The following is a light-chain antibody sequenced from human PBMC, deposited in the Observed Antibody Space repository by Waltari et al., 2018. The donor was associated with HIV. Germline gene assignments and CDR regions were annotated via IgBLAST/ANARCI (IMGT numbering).Light chain of an antibody. CDR2: KDT. V-gene: IGLV3-25*03. J-gene: IGLJ2*01. CDR3: QSADSGGTSGL. Sequence: SSDLTQSPSLSLSPGQTAQLTRPGYVLAKQFAFWYHRKPGQAPLLLIYKDTERPSKIPERVSAATSGTAVTLTISGVREEDEAEDFGQSADSGGTSGLFGGGTTLTVL. CDR1: VLAKQF.